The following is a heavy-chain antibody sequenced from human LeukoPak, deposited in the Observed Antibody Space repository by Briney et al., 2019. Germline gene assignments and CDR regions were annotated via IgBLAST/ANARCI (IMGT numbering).Heavy chain of an antibody. V-gene: IGHV3-21*01. CDR1: GFTFSNAW. CDR2: ISSSSSYI. CDR3: ASRYDFTTDRPYYYYYMDV. D-gene: IGHD3-3*01. J-gene: IGHJ6*03. Sequence: GGSLRLSCAAPGFTFSNAWMSWVRQAPGKGLEWVSSISSSSSYIYYADSVKGRFTISRDNAKNSLYLQMNSLRAEDTAVYYCASRYDFTTDRPYYYYYMDVWGKGTTVTVSS.